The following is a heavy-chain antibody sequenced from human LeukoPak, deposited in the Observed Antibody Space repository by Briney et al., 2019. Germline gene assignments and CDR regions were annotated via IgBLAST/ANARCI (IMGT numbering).Heavy chain of an antibody. D-gene: IGHD6-13*01. Sequence: GGSLRLPCAASGFTFTSFWMTWVRQSPGKGLEWVANINRDGTKTTYVDSVKGRFTISRDNAKNSLFLHISSLRAEDTAVYYCATAPAAADSSWGQGTLVAVSS. J-gene: IGHJ5*02. CDR1: GFTFTSFW. V-gene: IGHV3-7*01. CDR3: ATAPAAADSS. CDR2: INRDGTKT.